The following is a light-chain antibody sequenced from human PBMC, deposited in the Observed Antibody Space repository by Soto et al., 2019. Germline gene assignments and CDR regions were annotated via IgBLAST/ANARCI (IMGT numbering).Light chain of an antibody. V-gene: IGLV2-11*01. J-gene: IGLJ1*01. CDR3: QSYDSTLSARYV. Sequence: QSALTQPRSVSGSPGQSVTISCTGTSSDVGYNYVSWYQQHPGKAPKLMIYDVSKRPSGVPDRFSGSKSGNTASLTISGLQAEDEGDYYCQSYDSTLSARYVFGTGTKLTVL. CDR1: SSDVGYNY. CDR2: DVS.